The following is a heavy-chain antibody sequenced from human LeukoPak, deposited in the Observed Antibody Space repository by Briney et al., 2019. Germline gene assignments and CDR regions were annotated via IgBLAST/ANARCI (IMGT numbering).Heavy chain of an antibody. CDR3: ARSLIDGYNY. CDR1: GYTFTNYW. CDR2: IYPGDSDT. J-gene: IGHJ4*02. V-gene: IGHV5-51*01. D-gene: IGHD5-24*01. Sequence: GESLKISCKAFGYTFTNYWIGWVRQMPGKGLEWMGIIYPGDSDTRYSPSFQGQVTISADKSISTAFLQWSSLKASDTAMYYCARSLIDGYNYWGQGTLVTVSS.